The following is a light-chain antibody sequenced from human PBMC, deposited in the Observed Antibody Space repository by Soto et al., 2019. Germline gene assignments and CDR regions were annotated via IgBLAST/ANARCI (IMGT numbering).Light chain of an antibody. CDR3: SSYAGNNIFV. V-gene: IGLV2-14*03. Sequence: QSALTQPASVSGSPGQSITISCTGSSDDVGSFNYVSWYQQHPGNAPKLLIYEVSNRPSGVSGRFSASKSGNTASLTISSLQAEDEANYYCSSYAGNNIFVFGTGTKLTVL. J-gene: IGLJ1*01. CDR2: EVS. CDR1: SDDVGSFNY.